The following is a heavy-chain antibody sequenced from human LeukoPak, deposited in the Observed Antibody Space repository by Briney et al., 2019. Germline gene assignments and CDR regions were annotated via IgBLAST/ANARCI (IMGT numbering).Heavy chain of an antibody. J-gene: IGHJ4*02. CDR1: GFTFSNYA. CDR2: ISSGGGGA. D-gene: IGHD2-21*01. CDR3: AKHHESGDFYFDF. V-gene: IGHV3-23*01. Sequence: GGSLRLSCAASGFTFSNYAMTWVRQAPGKGLEWVSSISSGGGGAYYADSVEGRFTISRDNSKNTLYLQVNSLRAEDTALYHCAKHHESGDFYFDFWGQGTLVTVSS.